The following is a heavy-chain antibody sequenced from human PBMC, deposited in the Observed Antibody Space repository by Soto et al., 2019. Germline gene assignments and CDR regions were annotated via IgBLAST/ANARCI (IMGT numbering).Heavy chain of an antibody. CDR1: GYTFTSYD. V-gene: IGHV1-8*01. Sequence: ASVKVSCKASGYTFTSYDINWVRQATGQGLEWMGWMNPNSGNTGYAQKFQGRVTMTRNTSISTAYMELSSLRSEDTAVYYCARSGLWSGYSVDAFDIWGQGTMVTVSS. J-gene: IGHJ3*02. D-gene: IGHD3-3*01. CDR2: MNPNSGNT. CDR3: ARSGLWSGYSVDAFDI.